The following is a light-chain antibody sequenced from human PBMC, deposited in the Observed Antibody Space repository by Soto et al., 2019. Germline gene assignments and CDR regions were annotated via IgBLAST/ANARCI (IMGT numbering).Light chain of an antibody. CDR1: QSVSSNY. CDR2: GAS. Sequence: EIVLTQSPGTLSLSPGQRATLSCRASQSVSSNYLAWYQQKPGQAPRLLIHGASSRATAIPDRFSGSGSGTDFTLTISRLEPEDFAMYYCQQYCTSPQTFGQGTKVEIK. V-gene: IGKV3-20*01. J-gene: IGKJ2*01. CDR3: QQYCTSPQT.